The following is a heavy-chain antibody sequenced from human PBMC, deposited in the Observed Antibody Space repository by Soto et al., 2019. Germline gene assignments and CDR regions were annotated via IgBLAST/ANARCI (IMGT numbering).Heavy chain of an antibody. D-gene: IGHD6-19*01. J-gene: IGHJ6*02. CDR1: GGSISSSSYY. Sequence: SETLSLTCTVSGGSISSSSYYWGWIRQPPGKGQEWIGNIYHSGSTYYIPSLKSRVTISVDTSKNQFSLKLSSVTAADTAVYYCASANSGWYGYYYYGMDVWGQGTTVTVSS. V-gene: IGHV4-39*07. CDR2: IYHSGST. CDR3: ASANSGWYGYYYYGMDV.